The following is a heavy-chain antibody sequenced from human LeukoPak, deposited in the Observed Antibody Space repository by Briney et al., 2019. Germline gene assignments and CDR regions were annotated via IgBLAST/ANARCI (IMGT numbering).Heavy chain of an antibody. CDR3: AREFQTICYDGSAFYSPFDD. Sequence: GGSLRLSCTVSGFTFYSYAMHWVRQAPGKGLEGVAVISYDESNKYYAHSVKGRFTVSRDNYKDTLYLQMNNLILDDTAVDFWAREFQTICYDGSAFYSPFDDWGQGTLVIVSS. CDR1: GFTFYSYA. J-gene: IGHJ4*02. D-gene: IGHD3-22*01. CDR2: ISYDESNK. V-gene: IGHV3-30*14.